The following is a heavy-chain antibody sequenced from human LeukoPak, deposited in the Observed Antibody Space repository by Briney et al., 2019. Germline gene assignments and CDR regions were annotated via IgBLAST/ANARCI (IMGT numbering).Heavy chain of an antibody. J-gene: IGHJ4*02. D-gene: IGHD3-22*01. CDR3: ARGYYDSSGYYYLFDY. CDR1: GGSISSYY. V-gene: IGHV4-59*01. CDR2: IYYSGST. Sequence: PSGTLSLTCTVSGGSISSYYWSWIRQPPGKGLEWIGYIYYSGSTNYNPSLKSRVTISVDTSKNQFSLKLSSVTAADTAVYYCARGYYDSSGYYYLFDYWGQGTLVTVSS.